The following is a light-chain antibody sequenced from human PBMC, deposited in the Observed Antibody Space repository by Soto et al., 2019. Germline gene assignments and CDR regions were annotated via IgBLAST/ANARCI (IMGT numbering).Light chain of an antibody. CDR1: QSVLTSSNNKNY. Sequence: DIVMTPSPASLAVSLGERATINCKSSQSVLTSSNNKNYLAWFQQKPGQSPKLLIDCASTRESGVPDRFGGCGSGTAFNLTISSLQAEDVEVYYCQQYYGGPITFGQGTRLEIK. CDR3: QQYYGGPIT. J-gene: IGKJ5*01. CDR2: CAS. V-gene: IGKV4-1*01.